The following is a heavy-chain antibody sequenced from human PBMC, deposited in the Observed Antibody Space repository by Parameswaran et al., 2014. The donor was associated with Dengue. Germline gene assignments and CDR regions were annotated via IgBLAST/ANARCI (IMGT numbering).Heavy chain of an antibody. Sequence: WIRQPPGKGLEWVGFIRSKAYGGTTEYAASVKGRFTISRDDSKSIAYLQMNSLKTEDTAVYYCTRGGIRPRFLEWLLSPYYYYGMDVWGQGTTVTVSS. CDR3: TRGGIRPRFLEWLLSPYYYYGMDV. V-gene: IGHV3-49*02. CDR2: IRSKAYGGTT. D-gene: IGHD3-3*01. J-gene: IGHJ6*02.